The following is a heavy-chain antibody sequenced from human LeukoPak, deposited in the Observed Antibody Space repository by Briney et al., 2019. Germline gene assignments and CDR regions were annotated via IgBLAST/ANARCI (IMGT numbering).Heavy chain of an antibody. CDR1: GYRFTDYW. D-gene: IGHD4-17*01. CDR3: ARYRGDYVSLPSPFDY. CDR2: ISPDDSDT. Sequence: GESLKISCKGSGYRFTDYWIGWVRKMPGKGLEWMGIISPDDSDTRYSPSFQGQVTISADESISTAFLQRSSLKASDTAMYYCARYRGDYVSLPSPFDYWGQGTLVTVSS. V-gene: IGHV5-51*01. J-gene: IGHJ4*02.